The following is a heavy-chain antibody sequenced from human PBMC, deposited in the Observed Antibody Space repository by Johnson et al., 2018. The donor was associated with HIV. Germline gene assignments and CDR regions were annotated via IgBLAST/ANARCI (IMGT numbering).Heavy chain of an antibody. CDR3: ARAGEWEPTDDAFDI. V-gene: IGHV3-49*04. CDR2: IRSKAYGGTT. CDR1: GFTFGDYA. D-gene: IGHD1-26*01. J-gene: IGHJ3*02. Sequence: VQLLESGGGLVQPGRSLRLSCTPSGFTFGDYAMSWVRQAPGKGLEWGGFIRSKAYGGTTEYAASVIGRFTFSRDNAKNSLYLQMNSLRAEDTAVYYCARAGEWEPTDDAFDIWGQGTMVTVSS.